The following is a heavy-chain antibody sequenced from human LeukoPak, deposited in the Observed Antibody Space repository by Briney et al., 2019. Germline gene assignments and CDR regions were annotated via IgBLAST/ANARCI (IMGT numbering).Heavy chain of an antibody. J-gene: IGHJ5*02. D-gene: IGHD2-8*01. V-gene: IGHV4-61*01. CDR1: GGSISSGSYY. CDR2: IYYSGST. CDR3: AREYCTNGVCYWFDP. Sequence: PSETLSLTCTVSGGSISSGSYYWSWIRQPPGKGLEWIGYIYYSGSTNYNPSLKSRVTISVDTSKNQFSLKLSSVTAADTAVYYCAREYCTNGVCYWFDPWGQGTLVTVSS.